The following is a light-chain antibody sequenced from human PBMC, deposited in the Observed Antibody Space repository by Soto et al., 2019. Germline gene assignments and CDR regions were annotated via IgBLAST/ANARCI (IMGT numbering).Light chain of an antibody. CDR1: SSNLGINF. CDR2: ENN. CDR3: ATRDGSLSVGV. J-gene: IGLJ1*01. V-gene: IGLV1-51*02. Sequence: QSVLTQPPSVSAAPEQKVTISCSGGSSNLGINFVSWYQQFPGGVPKLLIYENNKRPSGIPDRFSGAKSGTSATLDITGLQAGDEADYYCATRDGSLSVGVFGGGPKVTVL.